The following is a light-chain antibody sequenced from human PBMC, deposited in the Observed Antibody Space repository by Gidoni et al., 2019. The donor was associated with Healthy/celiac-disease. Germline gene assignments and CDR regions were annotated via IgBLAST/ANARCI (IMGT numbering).Light chain of an antibody. Sequence: EIVLTQSPATLSLSPGERATLSCRASRSVSSYLAWYQQKPGQAPRLLIYDASNRATGIPARFSGSGSGTDFTLTISSLEPEDFAVYYCQQRSNWWTFGQXTKVEIK. CDR3: QQRSNWWT. CDR2: DAS. J-gene: IGKJ1*01. CDR1: RSVSSY. V-gene: IGKV3-11*01.